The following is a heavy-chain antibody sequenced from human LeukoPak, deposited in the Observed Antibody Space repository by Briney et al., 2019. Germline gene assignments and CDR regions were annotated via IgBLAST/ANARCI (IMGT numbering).Heavy chain of an antibody. V-gene: IGHV1-18*01. J-gene: IGHJ4*02. Sequence: ASVKVSCKASGYTFTSYDINWVRQATGQGLEWMGWMNPNSGNTNYAQKLQGRVTMTTDTSTSTAYMELRSLRSDDTAVYYCARDLKYSGSYILDYWGQGTLVTVSS. CDR2: MNPNSGNT. CDR1: GYTFTSYD. CDR3: ARDLKYSGSYILDY. D-gene: IGHD1-26*01.